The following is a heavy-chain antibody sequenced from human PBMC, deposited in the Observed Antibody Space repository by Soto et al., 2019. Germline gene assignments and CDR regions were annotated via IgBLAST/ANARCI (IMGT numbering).Heavy chain of an antibody. D-gene: IGHD1-26*01. CDR3: ESYTLSLRDS. CDR2: VTVTGGST. V-gene: IGHV3-23*01. J-gene: IGHJ5*01. Sequence: RQAPGKELEWVSTVTVTGGSTYYADSVKGRFTISRDRSNYTVSLLLNSLRVEDTATATTESYTLSLRDS.